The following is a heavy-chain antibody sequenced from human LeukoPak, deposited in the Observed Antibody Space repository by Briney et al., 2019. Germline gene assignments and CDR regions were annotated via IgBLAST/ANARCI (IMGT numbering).Heavy chain of an antibody. D-gene: IGHD3-22*01. V-gene: IGHV1-2*02. Sequence: ASVKVSCKASGYTFTSYYMHWVRQAPGQGLEWMGWINPNSGGTNYAQKFQGRVTMTRDTSISTAYMELSRLRSDDTAVYYCARDPYYYDSSGYHDWYFDLWGRGTLVTVSS. CDR3: ARDPYYYDSSGYHDWYFDL. J-gene: IGHJ2*01. CDR2: INPNSGGT. CDR1: GYTFTSYY.